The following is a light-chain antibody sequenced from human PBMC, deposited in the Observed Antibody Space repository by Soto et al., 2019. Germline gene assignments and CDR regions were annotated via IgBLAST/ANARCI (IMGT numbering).Light chain of an antibody. V-gene: IGKV2-28*01. CDR2: LGS. CDR1: QSLLHRNGYNY. Sequence: DIVLTQSPLSLPVTPGAPASISCRSSQSLLHRNGYNYLDWYLQKPGQSPQLLIYLGSNRASGVPDRFSGSGSGTDFTLKTSRVEAEHVGIYYCMKALQTPVSFGGGTKV. J-gene: IGKJ4*01. CDR3: MKALQTPVS.